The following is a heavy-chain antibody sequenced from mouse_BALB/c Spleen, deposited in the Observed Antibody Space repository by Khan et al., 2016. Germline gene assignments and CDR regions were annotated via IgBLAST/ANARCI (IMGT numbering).Heavy chain of an antibody. CDR2: INTNTGEP. V-gene: IGHV9-3*02. D-gene: IGHD1-1*01. CDR3: AEYYCGSNWFAY. J-gene: IGHJ3*01. Sequence: QIQLVQSGPELKKPGETVKISCKASGYTFTNYGMNWVKQAPGKGLKWMGWINTNTGEPTYAEEFKGRSAFSLETSASTAYLQLNNLKNEDSATYFCAEYYCGSNWFAYWGQGTLLTVSA. CDR1: GYTFTNYG.